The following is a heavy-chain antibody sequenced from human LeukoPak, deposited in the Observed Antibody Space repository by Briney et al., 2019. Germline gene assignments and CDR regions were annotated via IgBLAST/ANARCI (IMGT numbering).Heavy chain of an antibody. J-gene: IGHJ3*02. CDR3: ARDLESNYDFWSGYEPSGFDI. V-gene: IGHV3-23*01. Sequence: GGSLRLSCAASGFTFSSYAMSWVRQAPGKGLEWVSAISGSGGGTYYADSVKGRFTISRDNAKNSLYLQMNSLRAEDTAVYYCARDLESNYDFWSGYEPSGFDIWGQGTMVTVSS. D-gene: IGHD3-3*01. CDR2: ISGSGGGT. CDR1: GFTFSSYA.